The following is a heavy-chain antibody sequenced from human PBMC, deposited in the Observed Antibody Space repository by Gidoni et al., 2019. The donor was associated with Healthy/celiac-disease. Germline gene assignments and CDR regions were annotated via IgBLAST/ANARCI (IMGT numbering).Heavy chain of an antibody. J-gene: IGHJ4*02. V-gene: IGHV3-23*01. CDR3: AKDKGYSSGWYAD. Sequence: GRFTISRDNSKNTLYLQMNSLRAEDTAVYYCAKDKGYSSGWYADWVQGTLVTVSS. D-gene: IGHD6-19*01.